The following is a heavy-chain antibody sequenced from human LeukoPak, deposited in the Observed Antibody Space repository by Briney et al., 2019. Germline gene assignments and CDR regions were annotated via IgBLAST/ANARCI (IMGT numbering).Heavy chain of an antibody. CDR2: INSDGSST. CDR3: ARAIGQWRGDLNH. V-gene: IGHV3-74*01. D-gene: IGHD6-19*01. Sequence: PGGSLRLSCAASGFTFSSYWMHWVRQAPGKGLVWVSRINSDGSSTSYADSVKGRFTISRDNAKNTLYLQMNSLRAEDTAVYHCARAIGQWRGDLNHWGQGTLVTVSS. J-gene: IGHJ5*02. CDR1: GFTFSSYW.